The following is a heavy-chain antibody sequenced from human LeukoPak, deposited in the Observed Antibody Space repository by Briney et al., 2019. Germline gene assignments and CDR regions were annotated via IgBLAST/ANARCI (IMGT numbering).Heavy chain of an antibody. CDR1: GFSFKSYR. Sequence: GGSLRLSSAASGFSFKSYRMGWIPQAPGKGREWVAVAWYDEKNKSYADSVKGRFTISRDNSKNTLYLQRNSLRAEETAVYYCARSNPHALDYWGQGNMVTVSS. CDR2: AWYDEKNK. CDR3: ARSNPHALDY. V-gene: IGHV3-33*01. J-gene: IGHJ4*02.